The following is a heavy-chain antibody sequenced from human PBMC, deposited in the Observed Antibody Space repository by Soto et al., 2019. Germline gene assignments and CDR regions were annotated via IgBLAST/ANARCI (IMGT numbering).Heavy chain of an antibody. V-gene: IGHV3-30*18. CDR3: AKRGFCSGSRCHSFHLDY. Sequence: QVQLVESGGGVVQPGRSLRLYCAASGFTFNKHGMHWVRQSPGKGLEWVALISSDESNIYYADPVKGRFTISRDNSKDTLYLQMNSLTPEDTAIYYCAKRGFCSGSRCHSFHLDYCGQGTLITVSS. J-gene: IGHJ4*02. CDR2: ISSDESNI. CDR1: GFTFNKHG. D-gene: IGHD2-15*01.